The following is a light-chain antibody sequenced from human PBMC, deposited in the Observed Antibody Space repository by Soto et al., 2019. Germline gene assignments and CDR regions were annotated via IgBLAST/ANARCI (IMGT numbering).Light chain of an antibody. J-gene: IGKJ1*01. V-gene: IGKV3-20*01. CDR3: QQYVSSPPT. Sequence: EIVLTQSPGTLSLSPGERATLSCRASQSVRTSLAWYQQNRGRAPRLLLYAASTRATGIPARFSGSGSGTDFTLTINRLEPEDFAVYYCQQYVSSPPTFGQGTKVDIK. CDR1: QSVRTS. CDR2: AAS.